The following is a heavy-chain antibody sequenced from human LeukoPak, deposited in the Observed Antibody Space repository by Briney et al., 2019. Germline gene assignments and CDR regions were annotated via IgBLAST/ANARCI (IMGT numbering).Heavy chain of an antibody. J-gene: IGHJ4*02. CDR1: GGTFSSYA. D-gene: IGHD5-24*01. CDR3: ARGKRGDGYNN. Sequence: ASVKVSCKASGGTFSSYAISCVRQAPGPWLEWMGRIIPIFGTANYAQKFHGRVTITTDESTSTAYMELSSLRSEDTAVYYCARGKRGDGYNNWGQGTLVTVSS. V-gene: IGHV1-69*05. CDR2: IIPIFGTA.